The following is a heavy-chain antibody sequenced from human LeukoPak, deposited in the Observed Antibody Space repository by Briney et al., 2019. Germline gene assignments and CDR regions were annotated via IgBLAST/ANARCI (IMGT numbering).Heavy chain of an antibody. D-gene: IGHD5-18*01. V-gene: IGHV3-11*04. CDR1: GGSISSYY. CDR2: ISSSGSSI. J-gene: IGHJ6*03. Sequence: LSLTCTVSGGSISSYYWSWIRQAPGKGLEWVSYISSSGSSIYYADSVKGRFTISRDNAKNSLYLQMNSLRAEDTAVFYCAREGGFSYGHGYYYYMDVWGKGTTVTVSS. CDR3: AREGGFSYGHGYYYYMDV.